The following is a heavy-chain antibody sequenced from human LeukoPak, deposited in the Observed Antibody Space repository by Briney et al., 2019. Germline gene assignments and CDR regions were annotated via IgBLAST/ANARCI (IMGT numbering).Heavy chain of an antibody. CDR1: GGTFSSSA. D-gene: IGHD5-18*01. J-gene: IGHJ6*02. CDR2: IIPVLNIT. V-gene: IGHV1-69*04. CDR3: ARDQGLTAPPPYGLDV. Sequence: SVKVSCKTSGGTFSSSAVTWVRQAPGQGLEWMGRIIPVLNITTYAQKFQGSVTITADTSTSTVYMELSSLRSEETAVYYCARDQGLTAPPPYGLDVWGQGTTVIVSS.